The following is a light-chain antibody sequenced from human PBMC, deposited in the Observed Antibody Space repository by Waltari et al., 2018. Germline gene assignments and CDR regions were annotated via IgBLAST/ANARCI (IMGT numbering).Light chain of an antibody. V-gene: IGLV3-27*01. Sequence: SYELTQSSSVSVSPGQTVRITCSVDVLAKKHGRWFQQKPGQAPVVVIYKDSERPSGIPERFSGYSSGSTVTLTTSGAQVEDEADYYCYSAADNNLVFGGGTKLTVL. CDR2: KDS. J-gene: IGLJ3*02. CDR3: YSAADNNLV. CDR1: VLAKKH.